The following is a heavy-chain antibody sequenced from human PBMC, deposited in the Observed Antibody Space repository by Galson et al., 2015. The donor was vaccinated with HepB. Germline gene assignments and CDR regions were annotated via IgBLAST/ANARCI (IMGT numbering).Heavy chain of an antibody. CDR2: TYYRSKWYN. D-gene: IGHD6-13*01. CDR1: GDSVSSNSAA. CDR3: ASSPLSGSSSWYDAFDI. V-gene: IGHV6-1*01. Sequence: CAISGDSVSSNSAARNWIRQSPSRGLEWPGRTYYRSKWYNDYAVSVKSRITINPDTSKNQFSLQLNSVTPEDTAVYYCASSPLSGSSSWYDAFDIWGQGTMVTVSS. J-gene: IGHJ3*02.